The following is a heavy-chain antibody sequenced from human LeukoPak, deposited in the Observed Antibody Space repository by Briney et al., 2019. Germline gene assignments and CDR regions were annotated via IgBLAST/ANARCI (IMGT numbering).Heavy chain of an antibody. V-gene: IGHV1-2*02. D-gene: IGHD3-22*01. CDR1: GYTFTAYY. CDR2: INPNSGGT. J-gene: IGHJ3*02. CDR3: ARDYYDSSGFGAFDI. Sequence: ASVTVSCKASGYTFTAYYMHWVRQAPGQGLEWMGWINPNSGGTNCAQKFQGRVTMTRDTSISTAYMELSRLRSDDTAVYYCARDYYDSSGFGAFDIWGQGTMVTVSS.